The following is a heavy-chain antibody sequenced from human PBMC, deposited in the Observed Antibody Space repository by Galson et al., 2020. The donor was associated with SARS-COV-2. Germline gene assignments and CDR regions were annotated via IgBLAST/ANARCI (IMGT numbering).Heavy chain of an antibody. V-gene: IGHV3-7*01. Sequence: LGESLKISCVASGFTFSSYWMSWVRQAPGKGLEWVANIKQDGSEKYYVDSVKGRFTISRDNAKNSLYLQMNGLRADDTAVYYCARLPYSSYSGTVSYFDCWGQGTLVTVSS. CDR3: ARLPYSSYSGTVSYFDC. J-gene: IGHJ4*02. CDR2: IKQDGSEK. D-gene: IGHD6-6*01. CDR1: GFTFSSYW.